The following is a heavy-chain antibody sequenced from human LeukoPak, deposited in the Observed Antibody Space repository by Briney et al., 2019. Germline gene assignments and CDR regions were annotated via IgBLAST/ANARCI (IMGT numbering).Heavy chain of an antibody. Sequence: SETLSLTCTVSGGSISSYYWSWIRQSPGKGLEWIGYIYYGGTTNYNPSLKSRVTMLIDTSKNQFSLRLSSMTAADTAVYYCARHAGGYSYETWGQGTLVTVSS. V-gene: IGHV4-59*01. CDR2: IYYGGTT. J-gene: IGHJ4*02. CDR3: ARHAGGYSYET. CDR1: GGSISSYY. D-gene: IGHD5-18*01.